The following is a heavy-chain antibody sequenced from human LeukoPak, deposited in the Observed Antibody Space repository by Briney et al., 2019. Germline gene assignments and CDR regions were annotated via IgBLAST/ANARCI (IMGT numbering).Heavy chain of an antibody. J-gene: IGHJ4*02. Sequence: GGSLRLSCVASGFAFSGFAMSWVRQAPGKGLAWVSSISGTGLRTHYADSVKGRFTVSRDNSKNTLYLQMNSLRADDTAVYYCAYSYGDFSAFDYWGRGTVVTVSS. CDR2: ISGTGLRT. D-gene: IGHD4-17*01. CDR1: GFAFSGFA. CDR3: AYSYGDFSAFDY. V-gene: IGHV3-23*01.